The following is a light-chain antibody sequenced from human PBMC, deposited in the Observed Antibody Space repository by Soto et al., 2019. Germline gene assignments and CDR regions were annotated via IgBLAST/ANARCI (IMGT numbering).Light chain of an antibody. J-gene: IGLJ3*02. Sequence: QSALTQPASVSGSPGQSITISCTGTSSDVGGYNYVSWYQQHPGKAPKLMIYEVSNRPSGVSNCFSGSKSGNTASLTISGLQAEDEADYYCSSYTSGSTWVFGGGTQLTVL. V-gene: IGLV2-14*01. CDR1: SSDVGGYNY. CDR2: EVS. CDR3: SSYTSGSTWV.